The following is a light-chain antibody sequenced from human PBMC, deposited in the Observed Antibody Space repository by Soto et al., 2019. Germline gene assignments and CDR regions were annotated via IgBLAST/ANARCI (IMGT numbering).Light chain of an antibody. CDR2: DAS. CDR1: QGISSW. V-gene: IGKV1-5*01. J-gene: IGKJ1*01. Sequence: DIQRTHSPSTLSASLGERVTITCRASQGISSWLAWYQQKPGKAPKLRIYDASSLESGVPSRFSGSGSGTEFTLTISSLQPDDFATYYCQQYNSYWTFGQGTKVEIK. CDR3: QQYNSYWT.